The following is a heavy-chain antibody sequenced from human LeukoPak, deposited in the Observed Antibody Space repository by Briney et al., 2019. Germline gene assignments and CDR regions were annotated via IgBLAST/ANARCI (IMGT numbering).Heavy chain of an antibody. Sequence: SETLSLACTVSGGSISSYYWSWIRQPPGKGLEWIGYIYYSGSTNYNPSLKSRVTISVDTSKNQFSLKLSSVTAADTAVYYCARTYCSSTSCYEDWFDPWGQGTLVTVSS. V-gene: IGHV4-59*01. J-gene: IGHJ5*02. CDR2: IYYSGST. CDR3: ARTYCSSTSCYEDWFDP. CDR1: GGSISSYY. D-gene: IGHD2-2*01.